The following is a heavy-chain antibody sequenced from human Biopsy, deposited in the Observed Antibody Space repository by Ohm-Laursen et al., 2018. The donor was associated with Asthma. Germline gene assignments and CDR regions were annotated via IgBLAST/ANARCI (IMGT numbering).Heavy chain of an antibody. J-gene: IGHJ4*02. D-gene: IGHD5-12*01. V-gene: IGHV3-30*18. Sequence: SLRLPCTASGFMFRSFGMHWVRPAPGKGLEWVAVISYDGNHKFYEDSVKGRFTISRDNSKNTLYLQMNSLRTEDTAVYYCAKRRGYSGHDNDYWGQGTLVIVSS. CDR2: ISYDGNHK. CDR1: GFMFRSFG. CDR3: AKRRGYSGHDNDY.